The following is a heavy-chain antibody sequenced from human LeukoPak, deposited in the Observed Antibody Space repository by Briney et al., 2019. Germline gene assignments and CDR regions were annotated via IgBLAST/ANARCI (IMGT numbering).Heavy chain of an antibody. D-gene: IGHD5-18*01. CDR2: ISYDGSNK. CDR3: AKGPRGYSYGYMWFDP. J-gene: IGHJ5*02. Sequence: PWESPTLSCAASGVTFSSYGMRWVRQAPGKGLEWVAVISYDGSNKYYADSVKGRFTISRDNSKNTLYLQMNSLRAEDTAVYYCAKGPRGYSYGYMWFDPWGQGTLVTVSS. CDR1: GVTFSSYG. V-gene: IGHV3-30*18.